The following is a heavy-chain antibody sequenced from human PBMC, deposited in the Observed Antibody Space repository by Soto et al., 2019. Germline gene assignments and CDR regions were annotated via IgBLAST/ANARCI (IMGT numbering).Heavy chain of an antibody. CDR1: GGSISSGGYY. D-gene: IGHD5-18*01. CDR3: ARDTAGYSYGYFLDWFDP. J-gene: IGHJ5*02. Sequence: PSETLSLTCTVSGGSISSGGYYWSWIRQHPGKGLEWIGYIYYSGSTYYNPSLKSRVTISVDTSKNQFSLKLSSVTAADTAVYYCARDTAGYSYGYFLDWFDPWGQGTLVTVSS. V-gene: IGHV4-31*03. CDR2: IYYSGST.